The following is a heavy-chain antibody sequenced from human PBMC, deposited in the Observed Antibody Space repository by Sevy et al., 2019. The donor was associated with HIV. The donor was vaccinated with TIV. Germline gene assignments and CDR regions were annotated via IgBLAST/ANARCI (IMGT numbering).Heavy chain of an antibody. CDR2: ISSSSNYI. CDR1: GFTFSDYS. Sequence: GGSMRLSCAASGFTFSDYSMSWVRQAPGKGPEWVSSISSSSNYIYYAHSMKGRFTISRDNAKNSLYLQMNSLRAEDTAVHFCARDRTAHYDGSGYYFDSWGQGILVTVSS. J-gene: IGHJ4*02. D-gene: IGHD3-22*01. CDR3: ARDRTAHYDGSGYYFDS. V-gene: IGHV3-21*01.